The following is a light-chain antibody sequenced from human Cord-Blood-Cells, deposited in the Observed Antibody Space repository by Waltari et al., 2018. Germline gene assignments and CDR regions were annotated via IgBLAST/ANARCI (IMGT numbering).Light chain of an antibody. CDR2: ASS. CDR3: QQSYSTPVLT. J-gene: IGKJ4*01. CDR1: QSISSY. Sequence: DIQLTQSPSSMSASVGDRVTITCRASQSISSYLNWYQQKPRKAPNLLIYASSSLQSGIPSRFSGSGSGTDFTLTISSLQPEDFATYYCQQSYSTPVLTFGGGTKVGIK. V-gene: IGKV1-39*01.